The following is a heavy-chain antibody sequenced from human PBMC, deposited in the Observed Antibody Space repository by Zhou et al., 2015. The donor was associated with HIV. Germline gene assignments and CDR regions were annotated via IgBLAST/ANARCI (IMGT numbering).Heavy chain of an antibody. V-gene: IGHV1-69*01. D-gene: IGHD5-24*01. Sequence: VQLVQSGAEAKKPGSSLRVSCKVSGGGFRSYGIAWVRQAPGQGLEWMGGIIPIFGTANYAQKFQGRVTITADESTSTAYMELSSLRSEDTAVYYCARPDGYNPGGFDYWGQGTLVTVSS. J-gene: IGHJ4*02. CDR2: IIPIFGTA. CDR3: ARPDGYNPGGFDY. CDR1: GGGFRSYG.